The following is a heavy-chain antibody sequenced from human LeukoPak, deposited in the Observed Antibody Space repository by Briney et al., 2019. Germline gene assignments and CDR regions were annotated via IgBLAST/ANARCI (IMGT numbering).Heavy chain of an antibody. CDR3: ARESHTRDTAGNWFDP. V-gene: IGHV1-2*02. D-gene: IGHD5-18*01. J-gene: IGHJ5*02. CDR1: GYTFTGYY. CDR2: INPNSGGT. Sequence: GASVTVSCKASGYTFTGYYMHWVRQAPGQGLEWMGWINPNSGGTNYAQKFQGRVTMTRDTSISTAYMELSRLRSDDTAVYYCARESHTRDTAGNWFDPWGQGTLVTVSS.